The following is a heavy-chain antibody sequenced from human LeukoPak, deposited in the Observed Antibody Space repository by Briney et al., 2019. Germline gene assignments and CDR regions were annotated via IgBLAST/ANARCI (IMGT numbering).Heavy chain of an antibody. J-gene: IGHJ3*02. D-gene: IGHD3-22*01. V-gene: IGHV4-59*01. CDR1: GGSISSYY. CDR2: IYYSGST. Sequence: PSETLSLTCTVSGGSISSYYWSWIRQPPGKGLEWIGYIYYSGSTNYNPSLKSRVTISVDTSKNQFSLKLSSVTAADTAVYYCAGVLDYYDSSGLDAFDIWGQGTMVTVSS. CDR3: AGVLDYYDSSGLDAFDI.